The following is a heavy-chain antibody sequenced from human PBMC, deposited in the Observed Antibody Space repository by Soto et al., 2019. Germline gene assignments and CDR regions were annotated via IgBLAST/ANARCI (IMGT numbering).Heavy chain of an antibody. J-gene: IGHJ5*02. CDR3: ARLGFYYQSLDP. Sequence: ETLSLTCTVSGGSISSGGYYWSWIRQPPGKGLEWIGYIYYGGTTDYNPSLESRVTVSLETSKSQFSLTLSSVTASDTAVYYCARLGFYYQSLDPWGHGTLVTVSS. CDR1: GGSISSGGYY. V-gene: IGHV4-61*08. CDR2: IYYGGTT. D-gene: IGHD2-2*01.